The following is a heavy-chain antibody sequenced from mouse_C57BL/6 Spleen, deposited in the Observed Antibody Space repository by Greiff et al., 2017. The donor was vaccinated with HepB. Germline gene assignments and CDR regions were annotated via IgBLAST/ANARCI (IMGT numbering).Heavy chain of an antibody. D-gene: IGHD1-1*01. Sequence: VQLQQSVAELVRPGASVKLSCTASGFNIKNTYIHWVKQRPEQGLEWIGRIDPANGNTKYAPKFQGKATITADTSSNTAYLQLSSLTSEDTAIYYCARDPYYYGSSLFAYWGQGTLVTVSA. CDR1: GFNIKNTY. J-gene: IGHJ3*01. CDR2: IDPANGNT. V-gene: IGHV14-3*01. CDR3: ARDPYYYGSSLFAY.